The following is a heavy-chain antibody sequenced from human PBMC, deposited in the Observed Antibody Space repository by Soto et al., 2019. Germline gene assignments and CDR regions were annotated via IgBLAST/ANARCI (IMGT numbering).Heavy chain of an antibody. J-gene: IGHJ4*02. Sequence: SETLSLTCTVSGGSISSGGYYWSWIRQHPGKGLEWIGYIYYSGSTYYNPSLKSRVTISVDTSKNQFSLKLSSVTAADTAVYYCARAGYSTGMDYFDYWGQGTLVTVSS. V-gene: IGHV4-31*03. CDR2: IYYSGST. D-gene: IGHD3-3*01. CDR1: GGSISSGGYY. CDR3: ARAGYSTGMDYFDY.